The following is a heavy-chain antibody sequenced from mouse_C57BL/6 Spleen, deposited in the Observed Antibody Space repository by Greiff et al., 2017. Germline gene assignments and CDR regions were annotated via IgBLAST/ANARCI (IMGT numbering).Heavy chain of an antibody. D-gene: IGHD2-4*01. Sequence: QVQLQQSGPELVKPGASVKISCKASGYAFSSSWMNWVKQRPGKGLEWIGRIYPGDGDTNYNGKFKGKATLTADKSSSTAYMRLSSLTSEDSAVYFCAPYDYDNGTYYYAMDYWGQGTSVTVSS. CDR1: GYAFSSSW. J-gene: IGHJ4*01. CDR3: APYDYDNGTYYYAMDY. V-gene: IGHV1-82*01. CDR2: IYPGDGDT.